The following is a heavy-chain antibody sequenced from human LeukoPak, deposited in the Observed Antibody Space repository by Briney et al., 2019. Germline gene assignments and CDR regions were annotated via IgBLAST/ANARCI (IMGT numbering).Heavy chain of an antibody. J-gene: IGHJ4*02. CDR2: ISSSGSTI. V-gene: IGHV3-48*03. D-gene: IGHD3-16*02. Sequence: PGGSLRLSCAASGFTFSSYEMNWVRRAPGKGLEWVSYISSSGSTIYYADSVKGRFTISRDNAKNSLYLQMNSLRAEDTAVYYCARAGGYDYVWGSYRPADYWGQGTLVTVSS. CDR1: GFTFSSYE. CDR3: ARAGGYDYVWGSYRPADY.